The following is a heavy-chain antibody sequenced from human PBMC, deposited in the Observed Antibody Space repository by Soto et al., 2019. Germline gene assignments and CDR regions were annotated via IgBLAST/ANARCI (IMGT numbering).Heavy chain of an antibody. Sequence: GGSLRLSCAASGFTFSSYGMHWVRQAPGKGLEWVAVISYDGSNKYYADSVKGRFTIPRDNSKNTLYLQMNSLRAEDTAVYYCAKGGVALDSWGQGTLVTVSS. CDR1: GFTFSSYG. D-gene: IGHD3-10*01. CDR3: AKGGVALDS. J-gene: IGHJ4*02. CDR2: ISYDGSNK. V-gene: IGHV3-30*18.